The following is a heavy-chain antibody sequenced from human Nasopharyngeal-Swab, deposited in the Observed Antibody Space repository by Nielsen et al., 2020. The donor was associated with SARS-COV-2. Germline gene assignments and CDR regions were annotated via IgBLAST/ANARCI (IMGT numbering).Heavy chain of an antibody. Sequence: SVKVSCKASGGTFSSYAISWVRQAPGQGLEWMGGIIPIFGTANYAQKFQGRVTITADESTSTAYMELSSLRSEDTAVYYCARIMVRGVIISGYYHGMDVWGQGTTVTVSS. V-gene: IGHV1-69*13. CDR3: ARIMVRGVIISGYYHGMDV. CDR2: IIPIFGTA. CDR1: GGTFSSYA. J-gene: IGHJ6*02. D-gene: IGHD3-10*01.